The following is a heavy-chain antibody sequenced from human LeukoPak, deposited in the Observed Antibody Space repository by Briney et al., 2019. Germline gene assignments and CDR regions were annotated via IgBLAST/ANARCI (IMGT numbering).Heavy chain of an antibody. CDR3: ARRGGSGRAFDI. J-gene: IGHJ3*02. V-gene: IGHV4-39*01. CDR1: GGSISSNNYY. Sequence: SETLSLTRTVSGGSISSNNYYWGWIRQPPGKGLEWIGTIYYSGCTYYNPSLKSRVTISIDTSKNQFSLDLSSVTATDTAIYNCARRGGSGRAFDIWGQGTMVTVSS. CDR2: IYYSGCT. D-gene: IGHD1-26*01.